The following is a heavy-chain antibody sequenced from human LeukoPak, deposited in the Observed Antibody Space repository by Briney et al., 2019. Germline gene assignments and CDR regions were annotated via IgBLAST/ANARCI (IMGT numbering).Heavy chain of an antibody. CDR1: GYTFTSYY. J-gene: IGHJ4*02. CDR2: INPSGGST. Sequence: ASVKVSCKASGYTFTSYYMHWVRQAPGQGLEWMGIINPSGGSTSYAQKFQGRVTMTRDMSTSTVYMELSSLRSEDTAVYYCARGLGSSGSYRSPFDYWGQGALVTVSS. D-gene: IGHD1-26*01. V-gene: IGHV1-46*01. CDR3: ARGLGSSGSYRSPFDY.